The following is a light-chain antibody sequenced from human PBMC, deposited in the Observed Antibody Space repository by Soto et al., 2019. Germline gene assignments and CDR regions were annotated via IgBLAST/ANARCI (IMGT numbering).Light chain of an antibody. CDR1: QSISTW. CDR3: QHYDSYPYT. V-gene: IGKV1-5*01. CDR2: DAS. Sequence: DIQMTQSPSTLSASVGDTVTITCRASQSISTWMAWYQQKPGKAPKLLMFDASTLSGGVPSRLSGSASGTAFTLTISSLQPDDFATYYCQHYDSYPYTFGQGTKVEI. J-gene: IGKJ2*01.